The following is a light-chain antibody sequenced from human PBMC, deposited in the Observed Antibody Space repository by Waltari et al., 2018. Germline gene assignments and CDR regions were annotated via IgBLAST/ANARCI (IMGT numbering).Light chain of an antibody. CDR2: VNSDGSH. V-gene: IGLV4-69*01. CDR1: SGHTSNI. J-gene: IGLJ3*02. Sequence: QLVLTQSPSASASLGASVRLTCTLDSGHTSNIIAWHQQQPEKGPRYLMKVNSDGSHSKGDEIPVRFSGSGSGAERYLTIAHVQSEDEADYYCQTGGHGTWVFGGGTKLTVL. CDR3: QTGGHGTWV.